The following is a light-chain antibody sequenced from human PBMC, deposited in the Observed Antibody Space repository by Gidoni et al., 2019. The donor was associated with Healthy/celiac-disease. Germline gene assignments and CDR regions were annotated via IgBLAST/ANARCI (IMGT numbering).Light chain of an antibody. V-gene: IGLV2-23*02. CDR2: EVS. CDR1: SSDVGSYNL. Sequence: QSALTQPASVSGSPGQSITIPCTGTSSDVGSYNLVSWYQQHPGKAPKLMIYEVSKRPSGVSNRFSGSKSGNTASLTISGLHAEDEADYYCCSYAGSVVFGGGTKLTVL. J-gene: IGLJ2*01. CDR3: CSYAGSVV.